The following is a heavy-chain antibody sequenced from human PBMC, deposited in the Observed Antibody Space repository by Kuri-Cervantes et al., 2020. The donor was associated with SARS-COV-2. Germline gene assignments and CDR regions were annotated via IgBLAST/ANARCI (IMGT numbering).Heavy chain of an antibody. V-gene: IGHV4-39*01. CDR2: IYYSGST. Sequence: SETLSLTCTVSGGSISSSSYYWGWIRQPPGQGLEWIGSIYYSGSTYYKPSLESRVAISIDTSKSQFSLRLTSMTAADTAVYYCVRHENAIDYWGQGSLVTVSS. D-gene: IGHD2-8*01. J-gene: IGHJ4*02. CDR3: VRHENAIDY. CDR1: GGSISSSSYY.